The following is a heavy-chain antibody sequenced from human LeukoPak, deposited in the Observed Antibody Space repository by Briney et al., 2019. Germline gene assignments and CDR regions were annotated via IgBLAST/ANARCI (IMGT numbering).Heavy chain of an antibody. CDR2: IYSGGSA. D-gene: IGHD1-1*01. CDR1: GFTVSSNY. Sequence: GGSLRLSCAASGFTVSSNYMSWVRQAPGKGLEWVSVIYSGGSAYYADSVKGRFTISRDNSKNTLYLQMNSLRAEDTALYYCARYDNGKDYFDYWGQGTLVTVSS. V-gene: IGHV3-53*01. CDR3: ARYDNGKDYFDY. J-gene: IGHJ4*02.